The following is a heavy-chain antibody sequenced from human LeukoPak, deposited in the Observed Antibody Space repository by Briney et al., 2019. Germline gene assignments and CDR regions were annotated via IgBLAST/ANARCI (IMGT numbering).Heavy chain of an antibody. J-gene: IGHJ4*02. CDR2: INSDGSST. CDR1: GFTFSSYW. D-gene: IGHD5-12*01. Sequence: GGSLRLSCAASGFTFSSYWMHWVRRAPGKGLVWVSRINSDGSSTSYADSVKGRFTISRDNAKNTLYLQMNSLRAEDTAVYYCARDPRGYSGYDQRALDYWGQGTLVTVSS. V-gene: IGHV3-74*01. CDR3: ARDPRGYSGYDQRALDY.